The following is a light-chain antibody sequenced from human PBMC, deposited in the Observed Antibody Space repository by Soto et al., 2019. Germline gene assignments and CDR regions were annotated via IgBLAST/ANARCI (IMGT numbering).Light chain of an antibody. CDR1: QGITTW. CDR2: AAY. J-gene: IGKJ3*01. Sequence: DIQMTQSPSFVSASVGDRVTISCRASQGITTWLAWYQQKPGKAPKLLIYAAYTLQGGVPSRFSGSGSGTEFTLTISSLQPEDFAVYHCQQYNNWPFFGPGTKVDIK. V-gene: IGKV1-12*02. CDR3: QQYNNWPF.